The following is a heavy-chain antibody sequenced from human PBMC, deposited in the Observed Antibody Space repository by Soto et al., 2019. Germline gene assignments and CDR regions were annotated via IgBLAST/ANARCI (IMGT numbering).Heavy chain of an antibody. CDR2: ISAYNGNT. CDR3: AREYGDYGSYYFDY. CDR1: GYTFTSYG. V-gene: IGHV1-18*01. J-gene: IGHJ4*02. D-gene: IGHD4-17*01. Sequence: GASVKVSSKASGYTFTSYGISWVRQAPGQGLEWMGWISAYNGNTNYAQKLQGRVTMTTDTSTSTAYMELRSLRSDDTAVYYCAREYGDYGSYYFDYWGQGTLVTVSS.